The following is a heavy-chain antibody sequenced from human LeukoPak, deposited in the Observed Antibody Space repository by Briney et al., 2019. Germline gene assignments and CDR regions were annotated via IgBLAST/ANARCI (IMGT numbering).Heavy chain of an antibody. J-gene: IGHJ3*02. CDR1: GGSLSSSSYY. V-gene: IGHV4-39*07. CDR3: AREAAGYCTNGVCQRFNAFDI. CDR2: IYYSGST. Sequence: PSETLSLTCTVSGGSLSSSSYYWGWIRQPPGKGLEWIGSIYYSGSTYYNPSLKSRVTISVDTSKNQFSLKLSSVTAADTAVYYCAREAAGYCTNGVCQRFNAFDIWGQGTMVTVSS. D-gene: IGHD2-8*01.